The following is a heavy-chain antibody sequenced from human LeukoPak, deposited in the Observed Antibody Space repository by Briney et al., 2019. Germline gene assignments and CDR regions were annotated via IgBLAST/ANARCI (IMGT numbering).Heavy chain of an antibody. CDR1: GFTFSTYA. CDR2: ISYDGTNK. D-gene: IGHD6-13*01. CDR3: ARAKSAGEGSEYFHH. J-gene: IGHJ1*01. Sequence: PGGSLRLSCAASGFTFSTYAMHWVRQAPGKGLEWMAVISYDGTNKFYADSVKGRFTISRDNSKNTLYLQMNSLRAEDTAVYYCARAKSAGEGSEYFHHWGQGTLVTVSS. V-gene: IGHV3-30*04.